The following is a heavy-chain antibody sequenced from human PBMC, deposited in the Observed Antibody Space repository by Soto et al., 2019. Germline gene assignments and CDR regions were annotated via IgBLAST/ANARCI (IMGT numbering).Heavy chain of an antibody. CDR3: ARSTGGYSYGPAYFDY. D-gene: IGHD5-18*01. V-gene: IGHV4-61*01. J-gene: IGHJ4*02. CDR1: GGSVSSGSYY. Sequence: SETLSLTCTVSGGSVSSGSYYWSWIRQPPGKGLEWIGYIYYSGSTNYNPSLKSRVTISVDTSKNQFSLKLSSVTAADTAVYYCARSTGGYSYGPAYFDYWGQGTLVTVSS. CDR2: IYYSGST.